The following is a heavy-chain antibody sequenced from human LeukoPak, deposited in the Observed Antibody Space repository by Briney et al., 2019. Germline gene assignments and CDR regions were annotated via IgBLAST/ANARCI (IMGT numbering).Heavy chain of an antibody. Sequence: GGSLRLSCAASGFTFSSYSMNWVPHAPGKGLEWVSYISSSSSTIYYADSLKGRFTLSRDNAKNSLYLQMNTLRAEETALCYCARDLKREYSGYGPVGWRQATLVTHSP. V-gene: IGHV3-48*01. D-gene: IGHD5-12*01. CDR3: ARDLKREYSGYGPVG. CDR1: GFTFSSYS. J-gene: IGHJ4*02. CDR2: ISSSSSTI.